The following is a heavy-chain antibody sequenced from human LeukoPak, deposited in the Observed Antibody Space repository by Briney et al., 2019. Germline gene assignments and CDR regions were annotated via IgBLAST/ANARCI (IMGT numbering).Heavy chain of an antibody. CDR2: IYSGGST. V-gene: IGHV3-53*04. J-gene: IGHJ6*02. CDR1: GFTVSSNY. D-gene: IGHD6-13*01. CDR3: ARDGGIAAARTPDYYYGMDV. Sequence: GGSLRLSCAASGFTVSSNYMSWVRQAPGKGLEWVSVIYSGGSTYYADSVKGRFTISRHNSKNTLYLQMNSLRAEDTAVYYCARDGGIAAARTPDYYYGMDVWGQGTTVTVSS.